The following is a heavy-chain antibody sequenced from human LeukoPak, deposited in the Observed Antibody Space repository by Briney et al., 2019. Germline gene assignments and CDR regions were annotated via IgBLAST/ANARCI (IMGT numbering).Heavy chain of an antibody. Sequence: GGSLRLSCAASGFTFSSYAMYWVRQAPGKGLEWVAVIWYDGSKKYYADSVKGRFTISRDNSKNTLDLQMNSLRVEDTAVYYCAKDEGVGSWGNTWGLIYWGQGSLVTVSS. J-gene: IGHJ4*02. CDR3: AKDEGVGSWGNTWGLIY. V-gene: IGHV3-33*06. CDR2: IWYDGSKK. D-gene: IGHD6-6*01. CDR1: GFTFSSYA.